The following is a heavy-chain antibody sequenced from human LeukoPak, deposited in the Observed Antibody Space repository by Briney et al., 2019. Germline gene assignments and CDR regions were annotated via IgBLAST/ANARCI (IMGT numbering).Heavy chain of an antibody. CDR1: GFTFDDYA. D-gene: IGHD1-26*01. J-gene: IGHJ4*02. CDR3: AILATRGPKDC. Sequence: GGSLRLSCAASGFTFDDYAMHWVRQAPGKGLEWVSGISWNSGSIGYADSVKGRFTISRDNAKNSLYLQMNTLRVEDTAVYYCAILATRGPKDCWGQGTLVTVSS. V-gene: IGHV3-9*01. CDR2: ISWNSGSI.